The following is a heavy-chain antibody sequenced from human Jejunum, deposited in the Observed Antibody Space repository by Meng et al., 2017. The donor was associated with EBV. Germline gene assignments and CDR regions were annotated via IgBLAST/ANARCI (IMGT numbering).Heavy chain of an antibody. D-gene: IGHD5-18*01. V-gene: IGHV3-30*18. CDR1: GFTFSSYG. Sequence: QVQLVESGGGVGQPGRSLRLSCAASGFTFSSYGMHWVRQAPGKGLEWVAVISYDGSNKYYADSVKGRFTISRDNSKNTLYLQMNSLRAEDTAVYYCAKDRPGYTYGFDYWGQGTLVTASS. CDR2: ISYDGSNK. CDR3: AKDRPGYTYGFDY. J-gene: IGHJ4*02.